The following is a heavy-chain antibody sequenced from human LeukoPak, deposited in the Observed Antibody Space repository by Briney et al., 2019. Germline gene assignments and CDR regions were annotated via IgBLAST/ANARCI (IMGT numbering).Heavy chain of an antibody. CDR2: ISSSSSYI. D-gene: IGHD3-22*01. J-gene: IGHJ4*02. Sequence: AGGSLRLSCAASGFTFSSYSMNWVRQAPGKGLEWVSSISSSSSYIYYAGSVKGRFTISRDNAKNSLYLQMNSLRAEDTAVYYCASSSGYYGSRYYFDYWGQGTLVTVSS. CDR3: ASSSGYYGSRYYFDY. V-gene: IGHV3-21*01. CDR1: GFTFSSYS.